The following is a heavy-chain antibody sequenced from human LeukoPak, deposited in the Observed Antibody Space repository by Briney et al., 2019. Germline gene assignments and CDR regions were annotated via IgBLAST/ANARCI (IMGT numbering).Heavy chain of an antibody. CDR3: ARERGLYDFWSGYNYYYMDV. V-gene: IGHV3-7*01. CDR2: IKQDGSEK. J-gene: IGHJ6*03. Sequence: GGSLRLSCAASGFTFSSYWMSWVRQAPGKGLEWVANIKQDGSEKYYVDSVKGRFTISRDNAKNSLYLQMNSLRAEDTAVYYCARERGLYDFWSGYNYYYMDVWGKGTTVTVSS. CDR1: GFTFSSYW. D-gene: IGHD3-3*01.